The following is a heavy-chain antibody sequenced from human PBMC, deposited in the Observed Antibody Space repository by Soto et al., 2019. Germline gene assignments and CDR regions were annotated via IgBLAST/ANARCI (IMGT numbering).Heavy chain of an antibody. V-gene: IGHV1-18*01. Sequence: QVQLVQSGAEVKKPGASVKVSCKASGYTFTSYGISWVRQAPGQGLEWMGWISAYNGNTNYAQKLQGRVTMTTDTSTSTAYMELRSLRSDDTAVYYCARVQGYCSGGSCLAYYYSMDVWGQGTTVTVSS. CDR1: GYTFTSYG. CDR2: ISAYNGNT. CDR3: ARVQGYCSGGSCLAYYYSMDV. J-gene: IGHJ6*02. D-gene: IGHD2-15*01.